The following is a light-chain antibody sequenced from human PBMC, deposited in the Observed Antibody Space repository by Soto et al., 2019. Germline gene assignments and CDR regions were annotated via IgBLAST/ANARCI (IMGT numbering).Light chain of an antibody. CDR2: GAS. V-gene: IGKV3-15*01. CDR1: QSVSNN. J-gene: IGKJ1*01. Sequence: EKVMTQSPATLSVSPGERATLSCRASQSVSNNLAWYQQRPGQAPRLLIFGASTRATGIRARFSGSGSGTEFTRTISSLQSEDFSIYSCQQYDTWSWTFGPGTKVEV. CDR3: QQYDTWSWT.